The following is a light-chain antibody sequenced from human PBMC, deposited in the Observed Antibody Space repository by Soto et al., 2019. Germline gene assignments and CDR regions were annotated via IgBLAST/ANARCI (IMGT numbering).Light chain of an antibody. Sequence: QSPLTQPRSVSGSPEQSVTISFTGTSSDVDAYNYVSWYQQQPGKDPQLIIYDVSQRPSGVPDRLSGSKSDNTASLTISGLQTEDEADEYCCSYAGDYSLVFGGGTTLSRP. CDR1: SSDVDAYNY. J-gene: IGLJ3*02. CDR3: CSYAGDYSLV. CDR2: DVS. V-gene: IGLV2-11*01.